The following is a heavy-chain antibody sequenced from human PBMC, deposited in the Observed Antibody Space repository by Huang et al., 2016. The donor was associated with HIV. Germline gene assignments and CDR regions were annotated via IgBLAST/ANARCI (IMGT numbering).Heavy chain of an antibody. CDR3: SPSGDDYFYFYMDV. CDR2: VRSKALGGAS. V-gene: IGHV3-49*03. CDR1: GFIFNVFA. J-gene: IGHJ6*03. Sequence: QLVESGGDSVQLGRSLRLSCRGSGFIFNVFAINWFRQSPGKGLEWLGFVRSKALGGASKSAPSVKDRFTVSRDEAKNVSFLQMDNLQVDDTAIYYCSPSGDDYFYFYMDVWGNGTTVIVS. D-gene: IGHD4-17*01.